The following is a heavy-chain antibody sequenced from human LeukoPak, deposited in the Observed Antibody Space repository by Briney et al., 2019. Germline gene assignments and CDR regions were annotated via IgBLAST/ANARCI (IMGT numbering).Heavy chain of an antibody. J-gene: IGHJ5*02. V-gene: IGHV3-48*03. D-gene: IGHD3-10*01. CDR1: GFTFSSYE. CDR2: ISSSGSTI. Sequence: GGSLRLSCAASGFTFSSYEMNWVRQAPGKGLEWDSYISSSGSTIYYADSVKGRFTISRDNAKNSLYLQMNSLRAEDTAVYYCARDGGWFGDANWFDPWGQGTLVTVSS. CDR3: ARDGGWFGDANWFDP.